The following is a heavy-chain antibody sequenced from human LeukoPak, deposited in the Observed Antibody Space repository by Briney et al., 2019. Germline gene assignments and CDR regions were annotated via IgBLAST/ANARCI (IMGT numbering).Heavy chain of an antibody. CDR1: GFTFSSYG. Sequence: GGSLRLSCAASGFTFSSYGMHWVRQAPGKGLEWVAFIRYDGSNKYYADSVKGRFTISRDNAKNTLYLQMNSLRGDDTAVYYCAREAEGYCDGGRCYTGGYMDVWGKGTTVTV. V-gene: IGHV3-30*02. CDR3: AREAEGYCDGGRCYTGGYMDV. J-gene: IGHJ6*03. D-gene: IGHD2-15*01. CDR2: IRYDGSNK.